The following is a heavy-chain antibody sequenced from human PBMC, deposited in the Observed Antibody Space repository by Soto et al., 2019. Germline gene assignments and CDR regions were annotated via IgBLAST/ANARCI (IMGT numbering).Heavy chain of an antibody. J-gene: IGHJ4*02. CDR3: ARGTLEWLLIGY. V-gene: IGHV4-61*01. CDR2: IYYSGST. Sequence: SETLSLTCTVSGGSVSSGSYYWSWIRQPPGKGLEWIGYIYYSGSTNYNPSLKSRVTISVDTSKNQFSLKLSSVTAADTAVYYCARGTLEWLLIGYWGQGTLVTVSS. CDR1: GGSVSSGSYY. D-gene: IGHD3-3*01.